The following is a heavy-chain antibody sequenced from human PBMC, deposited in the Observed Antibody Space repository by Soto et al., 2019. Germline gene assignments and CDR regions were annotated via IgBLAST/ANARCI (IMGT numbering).Heavy chain of an antibody. CDR1: GFTFDDYA. CDR2: ISGDGGST. CDR3: AKGDGYNYGDAFDI. V-gene: IGHV3-43*02. J-gene: IGHJ3*02. Sequence: GGSLRLSCAASGFTFDDYAMHWVRQAPGKGLEWVSLISGDGGSTYYADSVKGRFTISRDNSKNSLYLQMNSLRTEDTALYYCAKGDGYNYGDAFDIWGQGTMVTVSS. D-gene: IGHD5-12*01.